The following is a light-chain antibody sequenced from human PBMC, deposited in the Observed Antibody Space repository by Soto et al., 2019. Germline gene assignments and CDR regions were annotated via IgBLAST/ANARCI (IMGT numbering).Light chain of an antibody. CDR1: QDISNF. J-gene: IGKJ3*01. CDR2: DAS. V-gene: IGKV1-33*01. Sequence: DIQMTQSPSSLSASVRDRVTITCQASQDISNFLNWYQQKPGKAPKLLICDASNLEPGVSSRFSGRGSGTDFTFTITSLQPEDIATYYCQQYDNLPFTLGPGNKVDI. CDR3: QQYDNLPFT.